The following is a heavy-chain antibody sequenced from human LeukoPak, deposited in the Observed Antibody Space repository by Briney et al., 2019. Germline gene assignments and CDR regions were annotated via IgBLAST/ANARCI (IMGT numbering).Heavy chain of an antibody. V-gene: IGHV3-7*03. CDR3: ARERTLDCGGDCYPDY. CDR2: IHQHGSKE. Sequence: PGGSLRLSCTTSGFNFRAYWMGWVRQAPGKGLEWVANIHQHGSKENYLDSVKGRFTISRDNAKSSIYLQMNSLRAEDTAIYYCARERTLDCGGDCYPDYWGQGTLVTVSS. D-gene: IGHD2-21*02. CDR1: GFNFRAYW. J-gene: IGHJ4*02.